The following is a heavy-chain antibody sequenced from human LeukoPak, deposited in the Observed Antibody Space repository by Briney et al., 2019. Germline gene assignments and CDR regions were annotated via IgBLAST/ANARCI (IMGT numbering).Heavy chain of an antibody. CDR3: AKDGPPTVTRGSFDY. J-gene: IGHJ4*02. Sequence: GGSLRLSCTASGFTFSIYWMHWVRQAPGKGLVWVSRINSDGSNTIYADSVKDRFTMSRDNAKNTLYLERNSLRAEDTAVYSCAKDGPPTVTRGSFDYWGQGTLVTVSS. V-gene: IGHV3-74*01. CDR1: GFTFSIYW. CDR2: INSDGSNT. D-gene: IGHD4-11*01.